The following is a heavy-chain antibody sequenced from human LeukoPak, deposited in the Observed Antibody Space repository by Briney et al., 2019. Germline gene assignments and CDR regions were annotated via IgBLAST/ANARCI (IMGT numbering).Heavy chain of an antibody. Sequence: PGRSLRLSCAASGFSFSTYGMFWVRQAPGKGLEWVGVISYDGSNQYYADSVKGRFTISRDNSKNTLYLQMDSLRAEDTAVYYCAKGDRRSPGGGYWGQGTLVTVSS. V-gene: IGHV3-33*05. J-gene: IGHJ4*02. CDR3: AKGDRRSPGGGY. CDR2: ISYDGSNQ. D-gene: IGHD3-16*01. CDR1: GFSFSTYG.